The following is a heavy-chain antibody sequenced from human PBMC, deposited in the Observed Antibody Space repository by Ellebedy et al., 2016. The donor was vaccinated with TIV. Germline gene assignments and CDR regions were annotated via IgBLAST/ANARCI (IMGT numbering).Heavy chain of an antibody. CDR3: ARDGVSSSSKMVY. J-gene: IGHJ4*02. Sequence: PGGSLRLSCVVSGFTFSTYAMRWFRQAPGKGLEWVSALTTGGVTFYADSVRGRFTISRDTAKNSLYLQMNSLRDEDTAVYFCARDGVSSSSKMVYWGQGNLVTVSS. D-gene: IGHD6-6*01. CDR1: GFTFSTYA. CDR2: LTTGGVT. V-gene: IGHV3-23*01.